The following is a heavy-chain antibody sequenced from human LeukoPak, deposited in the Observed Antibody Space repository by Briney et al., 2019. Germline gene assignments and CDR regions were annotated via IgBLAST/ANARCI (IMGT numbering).Heavy chain of an antibody. CDR3: ARGGLIQRHAFDI. D-gene: IGHD1-1*01. V-gene: IGHV4-39*07. CDR1: TFSSYA. Sequence: TFSSYAMSWIRQPPGKGLEWIVSMSYSGHTYYNPSLKSRVTTSIDTSKNQLSLNLKSVTAADTAVYYCARGGLIQRHAFDIWGQGTMVTVSS. CDR2: MSYSGHT. J-gene: IGHJ3*02.